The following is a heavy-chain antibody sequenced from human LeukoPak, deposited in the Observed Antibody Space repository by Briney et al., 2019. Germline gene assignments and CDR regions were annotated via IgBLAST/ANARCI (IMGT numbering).Heavy chain of an antibody. V-gene: IGHV4-61*10. J-gene: IGHJ4*02. CDR3: ARGVVAAPQTFDY. CDR2: IYYTGST. CDR1: GDSISSGDYY. D-gene: IGHD2-15*01. Sequence: SSETLSLTCTVSGDSISSGDYYWSWIRQPAGKGLEWIGYIYYTGSTNYNPPLKSRVTISVDTSKNQFSLKLSSVTAADTAVYYCARGVVAAPQTFDYWGQGTLVAVSS.